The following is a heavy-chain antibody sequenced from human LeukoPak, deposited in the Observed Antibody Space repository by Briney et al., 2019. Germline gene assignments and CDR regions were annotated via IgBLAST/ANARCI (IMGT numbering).Heavy chain of an antibody. V-gene: IGHV3-53*05. D-gene: IGHD3-22*01. Sequence: GGSLRLSCAAPGFTVSSIHMVWVRQAPGKGLEWVSVTYTGGNSYYADSVKGRFIISRDISKNTLYLQMNSLRAEDTAVYYCARFYDGSGYYNDVSSFHVWGQGTMVTVSS. J-gene: IGHJ3*01. CDR3: ARFYDGSGYYNDVSSFHV. CDR1: GFTVSSIH. CDR2: TYTGGNS.